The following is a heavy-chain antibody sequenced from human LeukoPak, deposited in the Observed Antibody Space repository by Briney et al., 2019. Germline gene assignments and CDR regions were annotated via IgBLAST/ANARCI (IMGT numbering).Heavy chain of an antibody. J-gene: IGHJ3*02. V-gene: IGHV1-69*05. CDR1: GGTFSSYA. CDR3: ARDREMATMWGFSAFDI. CDR2: IIPIFGTA. Sequence: ASVKVSCKASGGTFSSYAISWVRQAPGQGLEWMGRIIPIFGTANYAQKFQGRVTITTDESTSTAYMELSSLRSEDTAVYYCARDREMATMWGFSAFDIWGQGTMATVSS. D-gene: IGHD5-24*01.